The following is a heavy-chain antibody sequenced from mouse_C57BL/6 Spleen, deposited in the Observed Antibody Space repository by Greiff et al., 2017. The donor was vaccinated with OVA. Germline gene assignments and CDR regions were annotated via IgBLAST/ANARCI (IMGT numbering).Heavy chain of an antibody. CDR2: IYPRDGST. Sequence: VQLQQSGPELVKPGASVKLSCKASGYTFTSYDINWVKQRPGRGLEWIGWIYPRDGSTKYNEKFKGKATLTVDTSSSTAYMELHSLTSEDSAVYFCARSTVVAYYAMDYWGQGTSVTVSS. D-gene: IGHD1-1*01. V-gene: IGHV1-85*01. J-gene: IGHJ4*01. CDR3: ARSTVVAYYAMDY. CDR1: GYTFTSYD.